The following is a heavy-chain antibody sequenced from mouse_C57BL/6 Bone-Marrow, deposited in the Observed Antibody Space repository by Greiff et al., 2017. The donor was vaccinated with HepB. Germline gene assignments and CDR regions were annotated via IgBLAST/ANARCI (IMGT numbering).Heavy chain of an antibody. CDR1: GYTFTSYT. CDR3: ATRRRRYSNYPRTAMDY. Sequence: QVQLQQSGAELARPGASVKMSCKASGYTFTSYTMHWVKQRPGQGLEWIGYINPSSGYTKYNQKFKDKATLTADKSSSTAYMQLSSLTSEDSAVYYCATRRRRYSNYPRTAMDYWGQGTSVTVSS. D-gene: IGHD2-5*01. J-gene: IGHJ4*01. CDR2: INPSSGYT. V-gene: IGHV1-4*01.